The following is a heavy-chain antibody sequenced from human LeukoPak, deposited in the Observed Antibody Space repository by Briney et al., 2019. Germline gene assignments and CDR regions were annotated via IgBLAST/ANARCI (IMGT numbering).Heavy chain of an antibody. Sequence: GGSLRLSCAASGFTFSSYIMNWVRQAPGKGLEWVSYISSSSSTIYHADSVKGRFTISRDNAKNSLYLQMNSLRAEDTAVYYCARRSAFDIWGQGKMVTVSS. J-gene: IGHJ3*02. V-gene: IGHV3-48*01. CDR2: ISSSSSTI. D-gene: IGHD1-26*01. CDR1: GFTFSSYI. CDR3: ARRSAFDI.